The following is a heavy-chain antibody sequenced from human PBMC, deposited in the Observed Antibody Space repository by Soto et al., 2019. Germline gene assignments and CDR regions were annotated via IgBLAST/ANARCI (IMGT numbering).Heavy chain of an antibody. V-gene: IGHV1-2*02. D-gene: IGHD3-22*01. CDR1: GYTFTDYY. Sequence: QVQLVQSGAAVKKPGASVKVSCKASGYTFTDYYVHWVRQAPGQGLEWMGWINPNSGGTKSAQKFQGRVTMTRDTSISTAYMELSRLRAYDTAVYYCARRKGDYYDSSGYHYYFDYWGQGTLVTVSS. CDR2: INPNSGGT. CDR3: ARRKGDYYDSSGYHYYFDY. J-gene: IGHJ4*02.